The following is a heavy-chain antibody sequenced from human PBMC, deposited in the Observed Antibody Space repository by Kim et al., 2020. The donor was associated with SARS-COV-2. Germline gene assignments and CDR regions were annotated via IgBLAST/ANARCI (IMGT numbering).Heavy chain of an antibody. Sequence: AQKFQGRVTITADESTSTAYMELSSLRSEDTAVYYCARDQSVPHYYGMDVWGQGTTVTVSS. D-gene: IGHD6-6*01. V-gene: IGHV1-69*01. J-gene: IGHJ6*02. CDR3: ARDQSVPHYYGMDV.